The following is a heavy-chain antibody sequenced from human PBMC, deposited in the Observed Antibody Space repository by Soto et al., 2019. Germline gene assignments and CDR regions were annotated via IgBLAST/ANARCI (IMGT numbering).Heavy chain of an antibody. CDR2: VKQDGSAR. CDR1: GFTFNNFW. V-gene: IGHV3-7*01. D-gene: IGHD6-25*01. CDR3: VRSRYGCGFDF. Sequence: PGWSLRLSCAASGFTFNNFWMNLVRRAPGKGLEWVANVKQDGSARYYADSVKGRFTISRDNVKNTLYLQMNSLRAEDTAVYYCVRSRYGCGFDFWGKGAQVTVSS. J-gene: IGHJ4*02.